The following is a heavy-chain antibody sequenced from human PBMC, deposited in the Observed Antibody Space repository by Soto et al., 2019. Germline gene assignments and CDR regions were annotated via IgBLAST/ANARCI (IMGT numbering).Heavy chain of an antibody. V-gene: IGHV3-33*01. D-gene: IGHD2-21*02. CDR2: IWYDGSNK. CDR1: GFTFSSYG. CDR3: AREGGYCGGDCYLFDY. Sequence: GGSLRLSCAASGFTFSSYGMHWVRQAPGKGLEWVAVIWYDGSNKYYADSVKGRFTISRDNSKNTLYLQMNSLRAEDTAVYYCAREGGYCGGDCYLFDYWGQGTLVTVSS. J-gene: IGHJ4*02.